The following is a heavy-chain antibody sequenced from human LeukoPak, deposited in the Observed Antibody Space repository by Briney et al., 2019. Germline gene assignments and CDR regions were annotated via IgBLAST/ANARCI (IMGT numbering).Heavy chain of an antibody. D-gene: IGHD5-18*01. CDR1: GGSISNYY. V-gene: IGHV4-4*07. Sequence: PSETLSLICTVSGGSISNYYWSWIRQPAGKGLEWIGRIYTSGNTNYNPSLKSRVTMSVDTSKNQFSLKLTSVTAADTAVYYCARGNVYTYAYGPFDYWGQGTLVTVSS. CDR2: IYTSGNT. J-gene: IGHJ4*02. CDR3: ARGNVYTYAYGPFDY.